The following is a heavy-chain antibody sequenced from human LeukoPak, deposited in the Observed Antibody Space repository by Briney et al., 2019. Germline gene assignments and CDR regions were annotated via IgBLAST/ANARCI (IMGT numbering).Heavy chain of an antibody. CDR1: GGSFSGYY. Sequence: KPSETLSLTCAVYGGSFSGYYWSWIRQPPGKGLEWIGEINHSGSTNYNPSLKSRVTISVDTSKNQFSLKLSSVTATDTAVYYCARGLYGDYDDYWGQGTLVTVSS. CDR3: ARGLYGDYDDY. CDR2: INHSGST. V-gene: IGHV4-34*01. D-gene: IGHD4-17*01. J-gene: IGHJ4*02.